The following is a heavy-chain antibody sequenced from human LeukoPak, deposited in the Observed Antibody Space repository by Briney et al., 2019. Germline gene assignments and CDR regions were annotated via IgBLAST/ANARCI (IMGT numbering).Heavy chain of an antibody. Sequence: SETLSLTCAVYGGSFSGDYWSWIRQPPGKGLEWIGEINHSGSTNYNPSLKSRVTISVDTSKNQFSLKLSSVTAADTAVYYCARHPPLFYFDYWGQGTLVTVSS. CDR2: INHSGST. V-gene: IGHV4-34*01. CDR3: ARHPPLFYFDY. D-gene: IGHD2-21*01. J-gene: IGHJ4*02. CDR1: GGSFSGDY.